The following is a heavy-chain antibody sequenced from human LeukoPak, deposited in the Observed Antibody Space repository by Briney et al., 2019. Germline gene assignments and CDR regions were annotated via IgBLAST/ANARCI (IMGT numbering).Heavy chain of an antibody. J-gene: IGHJ4*02. CDR3: ARYDRGLFFFDN. D-gene: IGHD1-14*01. CDR2: IHYSGSS. CDR1: GASVRNEY. V-gene: IGHV4-59*08. Sequence: SETLSLTCTVSGASVRNEYWSWIRQPPGKELEWIGYIHYSGSSNYHPSLGSRVTISLDASKNQFSLKLKSVTAADTGMYHCARYDRGLFFFDNWGQGTLVTVSS.